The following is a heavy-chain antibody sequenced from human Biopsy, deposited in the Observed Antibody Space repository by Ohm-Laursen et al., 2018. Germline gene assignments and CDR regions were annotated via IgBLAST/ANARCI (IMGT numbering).Heavy chain of an antibody. J-gene: IGHJ4*02. CDR1: GFTFSSYG. D-gene: IGHD2-8*01. CDR2: IWYDGSSK. Sequence: SLRLSCAASGFTFSSYGMHWVRQAPGKGLEWVAAIWYDGSSKNYADSVKGRFTISRDNSKNTLYLQMNSLRGEDTAVYYCAKCMTGGSNYYFHHCGQGTLVTVSS. V-gene: IGHV3-33*06. CDR3: AKCMTGGSNYYFHH.